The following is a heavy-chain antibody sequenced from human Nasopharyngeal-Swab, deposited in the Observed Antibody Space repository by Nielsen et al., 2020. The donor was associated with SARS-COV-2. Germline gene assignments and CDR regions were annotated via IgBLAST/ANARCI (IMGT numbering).Heavy chain of an antibody. CDR3: AKPFWSGYYSGDSFDF. CDR2: ISGDGDSA. Sequence: GRQAPGKGLEWVFLISGDGDSASYRDSVKGRFTISRENNKNSLYLQMNSLTVEDTALYYCAKPFWSGYYSGDSFDFWGQGTMVTVSS. J-gene: IGHJ3*01. D-gene: IGHD3-3*01. V-gene: IGHV3-43*02.